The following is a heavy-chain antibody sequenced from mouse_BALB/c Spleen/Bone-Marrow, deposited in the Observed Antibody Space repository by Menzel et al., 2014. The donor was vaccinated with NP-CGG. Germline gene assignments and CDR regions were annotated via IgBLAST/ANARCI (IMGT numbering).Heavy chain of an antibody. D-gene: IGHD1-1*01. J-gene: IGHJ3*01. CDR1: SFNIRDTY. CDR3: AAYYYGSSLFAY. Sequence: VQLQQSGAELVKPGASVKLSCTASSFNIRDTYMHWVKQRPEQGLEWIGRIDPANGNTKYDPKFQGKDTITADTSSNTAYLQLSSMTSEDTAVYYCAAYYYGSSLFAYWGQGTLVTVSA. CDR2: IDPANGNT. V-gene: IGHV14-3*02.